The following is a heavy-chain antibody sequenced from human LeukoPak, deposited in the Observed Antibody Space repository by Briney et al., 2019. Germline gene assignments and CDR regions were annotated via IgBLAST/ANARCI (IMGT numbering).Heavy chain of an antibody. J-gene: IGHJ4*02. CDR2: INPSGGST. CDR3: ARGVPFLDF. CDR1: GYTSTSYY. D-gene: IGHD3-3*01. V-gene: IGHV1-46*01. Sequence: GASVTVSCKASGYTSTSYYMHWVRQAPGQGLEWMGIINPSGGSTDYAQKFQDRLTMTRDTSTSTVYMQLSSLRSEDTAVYYCARGVPFLDFWGQGTLVTVSS.